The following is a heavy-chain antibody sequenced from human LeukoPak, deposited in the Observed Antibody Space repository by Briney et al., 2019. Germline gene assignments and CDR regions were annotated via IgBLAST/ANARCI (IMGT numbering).Heavy chain of an antibody. Sequence: GGSLRLSCAASGFTVSSDYMSWVRQAPGKGLEWVSVTYSDGRTYYADSVKGRFTISRDSSKNTLYLQMNSLRAEDTAVYYCAKAHYDSSGYYNYWGQGTLVTVSS. CDR2: TYSDGRT. D-gene: IGHD3-22*01. CDR3: AKAHYDSSGYYNY. CDR1: GFTVSSDY. V-gene: IGHV3-53*01. J-gene: IGHJ4*02.